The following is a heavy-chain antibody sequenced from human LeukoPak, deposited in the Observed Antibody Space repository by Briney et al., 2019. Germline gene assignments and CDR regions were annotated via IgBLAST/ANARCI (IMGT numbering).Heavy chain of an antibody. CDR1: GGYISSYY. J-gene: IGHJ3*02. CDR3: ARSYGDYDGEDAFDI. CDR2: IYYSGST. D-gene: IGHD4-17*01. Sequence: SETLSLTCTVSGGYISSYYWSWTRQPPGKGLEWIGYIYYSGSTNYNPSLKSRVTISVDTSKNQFSLKLSSVTAADTAVYYCARSYGDYDGEDAFDIWGQGTMVTVSS. V-gene: IGHV4-59*01.